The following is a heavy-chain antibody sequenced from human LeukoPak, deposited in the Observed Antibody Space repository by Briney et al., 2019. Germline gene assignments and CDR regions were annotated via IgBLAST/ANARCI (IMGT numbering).Heavy chain of an antibody. CDR1: GYTFTSYG. CDR2: ISAYNGNT. V-gene: IGHV1-18*01. J-gene: IGHJ4*02. Sequence: ASVRVSCKASGYTFTSYGISWVRQAPGQGLEWMGWISAYNGNTNYAQKLQGRVTMTTDTSTSTAYMELRSLRSDDTAVYYCARDRYGHGDLDYWGQGTLVTVSS. D-gene: IGHD4-17*01. CDR3: ARDRYGHGDLDY.